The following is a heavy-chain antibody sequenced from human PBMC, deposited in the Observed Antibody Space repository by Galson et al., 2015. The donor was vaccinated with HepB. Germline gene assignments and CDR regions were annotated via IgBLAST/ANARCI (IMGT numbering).Heavy chain of an antibody. J-gene: IGHJ4*02. Sequence: QSGAEVKKPGASVKVSCKASGGTFSSYAISWVRQATGQGLEWMGGIIPIFGTANYAQKFQGRVTITADKSTSTAYMELSSLRSEDTAVYYCARGGPSYCSGGSCYSDYWGQGTLVTVSS. D-gene: IGHD2-15*01. CDR1: GGTFSSYA. V-gene: IGHV1-69*06. CDR2: IIPIFGTA. CDR3: ARGGPSYCSGGSCYSDY.